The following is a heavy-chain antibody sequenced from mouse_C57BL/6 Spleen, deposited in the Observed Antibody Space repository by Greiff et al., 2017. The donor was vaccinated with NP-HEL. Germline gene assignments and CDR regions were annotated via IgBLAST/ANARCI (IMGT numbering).Heavy chain of an antibody. CDR3: STGTEFAY. CDR1: GYAFSSYW. D-gene: IGHD4-1*01. Sequence: VQLQQSGAELVKPGASVKISCKASGYAFSSYWMNWVKRRPGKGLEWIGQIYPGDGDTNYNGKFKGKATLTADKSSSTAYMQLSSLTSEDSAVYCGSTGTEFAYWGQGTLVTVSA. V-gene: IGHV1-80*01. CDR2: IYPGDGDT. J-gene: IGHJ3*01.